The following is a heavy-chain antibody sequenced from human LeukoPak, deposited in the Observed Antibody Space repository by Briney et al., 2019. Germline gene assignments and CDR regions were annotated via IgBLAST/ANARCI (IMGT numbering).Heavy chain of an antibody. CDR1: GYTFTSYG. D-gene: IGHD2-15*01. CDR3: ARRGTTYCTVDSCHPNWFDP. Sequence: ASVKVSCKASGYTFTSYGISWVRQAPGQGLEWMGWISAYNGNTNYAQKLQGRVTMTTDTSTSTAYMELRSLRSDDTAVYYCARRGTTYCTVDSCHPNWFDPWGQGTLVTVSS. J-gene: IGHJ5*02. CDR2: ISAYNGNT. V-gene: IGHV1-18*01.